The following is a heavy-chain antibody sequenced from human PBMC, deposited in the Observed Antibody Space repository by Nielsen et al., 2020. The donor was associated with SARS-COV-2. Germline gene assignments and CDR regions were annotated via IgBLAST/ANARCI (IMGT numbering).Heavy chain of an antibody. CDR2: IYSGGST. CDR3: ASGGGSHFDY. D-gene: IGHD2-15*01. V-gene: IGHV3-66*01. Sequence: GGSLRLSCAASGFTFSSYEMSWVRQAPGKGLEWVSVIYSGGSTYYADSVKGRFTISRDNAKNSLYLQMNSLRAEDTAVYYCASGGGSHFDYWGQGTLVTVSS. CDR1: GFTFSSYE. J-gene: IGHJ4*02.